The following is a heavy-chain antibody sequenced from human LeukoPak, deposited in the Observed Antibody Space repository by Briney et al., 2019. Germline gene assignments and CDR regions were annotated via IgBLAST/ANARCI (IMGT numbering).Heavy chain of an antibody. J-gene: IGHJ4*02. CDR1: GFTFSSYS. CDR2: ITASGAAM. V-gene: IGHV3-48*02. Sequence: GGSLRLSCAASGFTFSSYSMNWVRQAPGKGLEWVAHITASGAAMFYADSVKGRFTISRDNAKNSLYLQMNSLRDEDTAVYYCASSGSYRFDYWGQGTLVTVSS. D-gene: IGHD1-26*01. CDR3: ASSGSYRFDY.